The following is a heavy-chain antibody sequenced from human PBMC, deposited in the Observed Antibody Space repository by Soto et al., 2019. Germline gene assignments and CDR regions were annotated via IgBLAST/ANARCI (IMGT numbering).Heavy chain of an antibody. J-gene: IGHJ4*02. CDR1: GFIFSTCG. CDR2: ISHDGSNK. Sequence: GVSLRLSFAPSGFIFSTCGMHWVRQAPGEGLEWVAAISHDGSNKYYVDSVKGRFTISRDSSKNTLYLEMNSLIAEDSVVYFCAKDTYYYSSSGYYVFDYWGQGT. V-gene: IGHV3-30*18. D-gene: IGHD3-22*01. CDR3: AKDTYYYSSSGYYVFDY.